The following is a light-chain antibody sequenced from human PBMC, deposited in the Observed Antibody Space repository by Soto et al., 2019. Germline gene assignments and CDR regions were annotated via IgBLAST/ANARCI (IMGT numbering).Light chain of an antibody. CDR3: QQRSNWPPIT. V-gene: IGKV3-11*01. CDR2: DAS. CDR1: QSISSY. J-gene: IGKJ5*01. Sequence: EIVLTQSPATLSLSPGERATLSFRASQSISSYLAWYQQKPGQAPRLLIYDASNRATGIPARFSGSGSGTDFTLTISSLEPEDCAVYYCQQRSNWPPITFGQGTRLEIK.